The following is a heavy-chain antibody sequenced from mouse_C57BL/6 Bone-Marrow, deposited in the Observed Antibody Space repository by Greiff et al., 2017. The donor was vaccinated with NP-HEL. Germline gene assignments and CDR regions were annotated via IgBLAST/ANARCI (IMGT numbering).Heavy chain of an antibody. J-gene: IGHJ3*01. Sequence: DVKLVESGGGLVQPGESLKLSCESNEYEFPSHDMSWVRKTPEKRLELVAAINSDGGSTYYPDTMERRFIISRDNTKKTLYLQMSSLRSEDTALYYCARQGGYHGGFAYWGQGTLVTVSA. CDR1: EYEFPSHD. V-gene: IGHV5-2*01. CDR2: INSDGGST. CDR3: ARQGGYHGGFAY. D-gene: IGHD2-2*01.